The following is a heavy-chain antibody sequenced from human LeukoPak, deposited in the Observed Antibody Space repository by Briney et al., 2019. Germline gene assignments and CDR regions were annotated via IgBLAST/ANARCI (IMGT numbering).Heavy chain of an antibody. CDR1: GGSISSYY. J-gene: IGHJ6*03. CDR2: IYTSGST. D-gene: IGHD3-3*01. Sequence: SETLSLTCTVSGGSISSYYWSWIRQPPGKGLEWIGYIYTSGSTNYNPSLKSRVTISVDTSKNQFPLKLSSVTAADTAVYYCARQDFWSGSYYMDVWGKGTTVTVSS. V-gene: IGHV4-4*09. CDR3: ARQDFWSGSYYMDV.